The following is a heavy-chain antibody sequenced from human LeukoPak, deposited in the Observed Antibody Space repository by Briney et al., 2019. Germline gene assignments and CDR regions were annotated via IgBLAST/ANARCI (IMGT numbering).Heavy chain of an antibody. CDR2: ISSSSSYI. J-gene: IGHJ4*02. D-gene: IGHD2-8*01. V-gene: IGHV3-21*01. CDR1: GFTFSSYS. Sequence: GGPLRLSCAASGFTFSSYSMNWVRQAPGKGLEWVSSISSSSSYIYYADSVKGRFTISRDNAKNSLYLQMNSLRAEDTAVYYCARVDVLELFDYWGQGTLVTVSS. CDR3: ARVDVLELFDY.